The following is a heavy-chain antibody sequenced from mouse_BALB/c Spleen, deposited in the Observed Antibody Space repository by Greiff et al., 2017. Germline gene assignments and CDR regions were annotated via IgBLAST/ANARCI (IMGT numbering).Heavy chain of an antibody. CDR1: GYSFTSGYS. CDR2: IHYSGST. J-gene: IGHJ4*01. D-gene: IGHD2-14*01. V-gene: IGHV3-1*02. Sequence: EVKLMESGPDLVKPSQSLSLSCTVSGYSFTSGYSWHWIRQFPGNKLEWMGYIHYSGSTNYNPSLKSRISITRDTSKNQFFLQLNSVTTEDTATYYCATYYRDDGAMDYWGQGTSVTVSS. CDR3: ATYYRDDGAMDY.